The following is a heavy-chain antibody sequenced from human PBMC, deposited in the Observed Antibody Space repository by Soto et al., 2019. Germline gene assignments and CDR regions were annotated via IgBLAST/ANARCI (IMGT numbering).Heavy chain of an antibody. CDR2: ISGSGGST. J-gene: IGHJ3*02. Sequence: GGSLRLSCAASGFTFSSYAMSWVRQAPGKGLEWVSAISGSGGSTYYADSVKGRFTISRDNSKNTLYLQMNRLRAEDTAVYYCATHCSGGSCYWGGAFDIWGQGTMVTVSS. D-gene: IGHD2-15*01. CDR1: GFTFSSYA. CDR3: ATHCSGGSCYWGGAFDI. V-gene: IGHV3-23*01.